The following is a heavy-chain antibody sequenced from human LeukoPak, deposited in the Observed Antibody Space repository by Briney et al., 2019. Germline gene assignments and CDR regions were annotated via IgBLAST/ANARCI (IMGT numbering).Heavy chain of an antibody. CDR3: ARDQEQWLSIDY. CDR1: NYSISSGYY. V-gene: IGHV4-38-2*02. J-gene: IGHJ4*02. Sequence: PSETLSLTCAVSNYSISSGYYWGWIRQPPGKGLEWIGSIYHSGSTYSNPSLKSRVTISVDTSKNQFSLKLSSVTAADTAVYYCARDQEQWLSIDYWGQGTRVTVSS. CDR2: IYHSGST. D-gene: IGHD6-19*01.